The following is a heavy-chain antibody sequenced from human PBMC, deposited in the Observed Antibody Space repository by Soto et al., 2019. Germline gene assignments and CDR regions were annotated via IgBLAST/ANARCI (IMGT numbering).Heavy chain of an antibody. CDR3: ARAERVYYDILSRPFRYYYVMDV. J-gene: IGHJ6*01. D-gene: IGHD3-9*01. Sequence: PSETLSLTCTVSGGSVSSGSYYWSWIRQPPGKGLEWIGYLYYTGSTNYHPSLTSRVTISVDTSTNQFSLKLSYATAADTVVYYCARAERVYYDILSRPFRYYYVMDVWGQGTTVTVS. CDR2: LYYTGST. CDR1: GGSVSSGSYY. V-gene: IGHV4-61*01.